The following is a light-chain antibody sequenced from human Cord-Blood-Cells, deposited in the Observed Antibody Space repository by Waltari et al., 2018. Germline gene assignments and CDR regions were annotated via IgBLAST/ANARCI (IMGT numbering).Light chain of an antibody. Sequence: EIVLTQSPATLSLSPGERATLSCRASQSVSSYLAWYQQKPGQAPRLLIYDASKRATGIPARVSGRGSGTDFTLTISSLEPEYFSVYYCQQRSNWPRTFGQGTKVEIK. CDR2: DAS. V-gene: IGKV3-11*01. J-gene: IGKJ1*01. CDR3: QQRSNWPRT. CDR1: QSVSSY.